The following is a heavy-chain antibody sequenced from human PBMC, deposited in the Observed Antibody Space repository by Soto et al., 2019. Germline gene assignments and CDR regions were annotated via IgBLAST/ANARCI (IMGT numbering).Heavy chain of an antibody. Sequence: SETLSLTCTVSGGSISSYYWSWIRQPPGKGLGWIGYIYYSGSTNYNPSLKSRVTISVDTSKNQFSLKLSSVTAADTAVYYCFVPPQGYYYMDVWGKGTTVTVSS. J-gene: IGHJ6*03. V-gene: IGHV4-59*08. CDR1: GGSISSYY. D-gene: IGHD2-21*01. CDR3: FVPPQGYYYMDV. CDR2: IYYSGST.